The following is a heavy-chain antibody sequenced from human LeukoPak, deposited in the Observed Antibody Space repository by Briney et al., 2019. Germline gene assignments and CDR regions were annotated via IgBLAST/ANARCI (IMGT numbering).Heavy chain of an antibody. CDR3: ARVGTMVRVLSRD. CDR1: GFTFSSYS. J-gene: IGHJ4*02. Sequence: PGGSLRLSCAASGFTFSSYSMNWVRQAPGKGLEWVSYISSSSSTIYYADSVKGRFTISRDNAKNSLYLQMNSLRAEDTAVYYCARVGTMVRVLSRDWGQGTLVTVSS. V-gene: IGHV3-48*04. CDR2: ISSSSSTI. D-gene: IGHD3-10*01.